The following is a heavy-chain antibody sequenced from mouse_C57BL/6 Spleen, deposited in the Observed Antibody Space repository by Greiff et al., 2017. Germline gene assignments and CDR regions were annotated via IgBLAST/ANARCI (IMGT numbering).Heavy chain of an antibody. D-gene: IGHD2-2*01. V-gene: IGHV5-9-1*02. CDR3: TRDSPSLGYFDY. CDR1: GFTFSSYA. J-gene: IGHJ2*01. Sequence: DVKLVESGEGLVKPGGSLKLSCAASGFTFSSYAMSWVRQTPEKRLEWVAYISSGGDYIYYADTVKGRFTISRDNARNTLYLQMSSLKSEDTAMYYCTRDSPSLGYFDYGGQGTTLTVSS. CDR2: ISSGGDYI.